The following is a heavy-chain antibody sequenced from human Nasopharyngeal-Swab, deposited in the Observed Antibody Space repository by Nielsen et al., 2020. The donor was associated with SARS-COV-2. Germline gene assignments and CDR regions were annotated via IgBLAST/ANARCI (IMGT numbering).Heavy chain of an antibody. Sequence: GESLKISCAASGFTVSGNFMTWVRQAPGKGLEWVSVIYSAGQTNYADSVKGRFTISRDNSKNTLYLQMNSLRAEDTAVYYCAKVSVVVPAAHTKTYYGMDVWGQGTTVTVSS. V-gene: IGHV3-53*01. J-gene: IGHJ6*02. D-gene: IGHD2-2*01. CDR2: IYSAGQT. CDR3: AKVSVVVPAAHTKTYYGMDV. CDR1: GFTVSGNF.